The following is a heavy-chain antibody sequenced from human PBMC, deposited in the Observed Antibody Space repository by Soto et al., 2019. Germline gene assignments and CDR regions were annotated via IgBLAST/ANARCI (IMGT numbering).Heavy chain of an antibody. CDR2: ISPNSGRP. Sequence: QVQLVQSGAEVKRPGASVKVSCKASGYTFTKYDISWVRQAPGQGLEWLGLISPNSGRPSSAQKFEGRVTMTTDTSTTTAYLELRILRSDDTAVYYCVRQYYDFWTDYPDFDYWGQGTLVTVSS. J-gene: IGHJ4*02. D-gene: IGHD3-3*01. V-gene: IGHV1-18*04. CDR1: GYTFTKYD. CDR3: VRQYYDFWTDYPDFDY.